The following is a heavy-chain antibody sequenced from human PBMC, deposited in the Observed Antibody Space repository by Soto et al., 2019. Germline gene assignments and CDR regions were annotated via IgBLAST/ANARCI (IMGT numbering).Heavy chain of an antibody. CDR2: IKSQGDGGTR. Sequence: PGGSLRLSCAASGFSFRNAWMSWVRQAPGKGLEWVGHIKSQGDGGTRDYAAPVKGRFTISRDDSKNTLLLQMNSLKNEDTAVYFCTTDLQAYCDGTTCYAGNYYYDDMDVWGQGTTVTVSS. D-gene: IGHD2-2*01. V-gene: IGHV3-15*01. J-gene: IGHJ6*02. CDR3: TTDLQAYCDGTTCYAGNYYYDDMDV. CDR1: GFSFRNAW.